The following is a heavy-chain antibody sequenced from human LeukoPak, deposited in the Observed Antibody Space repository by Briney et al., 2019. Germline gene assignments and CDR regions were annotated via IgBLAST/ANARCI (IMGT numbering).Heavy chain of an antibody. J-gene: IGHJ3*02. V-gene: IGHV3-21*01. CDR1: GFTFSSYS. CDR3: ARDERSLGAFDI. Sequence: GRSLRLSCAASGFTFSSYSMSWVRQAPGKGLEWVSSISSSSSYIYYADSVKGRFTISRDNAKNSLYLQMNRLRAEDTAVYYCARDERSLGAFDIWGQGTMVTVSS. CDR2: ISSSSSYI.